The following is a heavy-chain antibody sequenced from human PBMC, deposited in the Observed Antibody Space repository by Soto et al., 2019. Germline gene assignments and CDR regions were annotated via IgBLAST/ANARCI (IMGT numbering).Heavy chain of an antibody. D-gene: IGHD3-22*01. CDR2: ISYSGSI. V-gene: IGHV4-31*03. CDR1: GGSISSGGYY. Sequence: QVQLQESGPGLVKPSQTLSLTCTVSGGSISSGGYYWSWIRQHPGKGLEWIGHISYSGSIYYNPSLKSRVSIAVDTSKNQFSLKLSSVTAADTAVYYCAREGDYYDSSGYYWGQGTLVTVSS. J-gene: IGHJ4*02. CDR3: AREGDYYDSSGYY.